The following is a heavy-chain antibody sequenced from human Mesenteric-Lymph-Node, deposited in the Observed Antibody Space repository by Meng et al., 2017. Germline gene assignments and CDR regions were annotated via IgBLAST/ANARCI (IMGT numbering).Heavy chain of an antibody. D-gene: IGHD6-13*01. CDR2: ISSHGSSK. V-gene: IGHV3-30*07. CDR3: ATMFLSYSNGWYYFDN. Sequence: GESLKISCAASKFTFRSYGVQWVRQAPGKGLEWVALISSHGSSKYYADSVKGRFTISRDSSKNTLYLQMNSLRAEDTALYYCATMFLSYSNGWYYFDNWGQGTLVTVSS. CDR1: KFTFRSYG. J-gene: IGHJ4*02.